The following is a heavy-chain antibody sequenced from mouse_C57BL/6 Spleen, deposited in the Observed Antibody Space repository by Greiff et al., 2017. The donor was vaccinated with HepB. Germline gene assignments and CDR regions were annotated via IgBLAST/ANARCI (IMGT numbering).Heavy chain of an antibody. D-gene: IGHD4-1*01. CDR3: TRDGTDYCDY. Sequence: VQLQQSGAELVRPGASVTLSCKASGYTFTDYEMHWVKQTPVHGLEWIGAIDPETGGTAYNQKFKGKAILTADKSSSTAYMELRSLTSEDSAVYYCTRDGTDYCDYWGQGTTLTVSS. CDR1: GYTFTDYE. CDR2: IDPETGGT. V-gene: IGHV1-15*01. J-gene: IGHJ2*01.